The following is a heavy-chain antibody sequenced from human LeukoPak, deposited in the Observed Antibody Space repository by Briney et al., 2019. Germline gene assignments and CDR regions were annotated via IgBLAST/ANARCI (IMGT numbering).Heavy chain of an antibody. CDR1: VGSISGYY. V-gene: IGHV4-59*08. D-gene: IGHD2-8*01. CDR3: ARQAHCTSDLCYPFDY. CDR2: IHYSGST. Sequence: SETLSLTCTVSVGSISGYYWSWIRQPPGKGLEWIGYIHYSGSTNYNPSLKSRVTISADTTKNQFSLKLSSVTAADTAVYYCARQAHCTSDLCYPFDYWGQGTLVTVSS. J-gene: IGHJ4*02.